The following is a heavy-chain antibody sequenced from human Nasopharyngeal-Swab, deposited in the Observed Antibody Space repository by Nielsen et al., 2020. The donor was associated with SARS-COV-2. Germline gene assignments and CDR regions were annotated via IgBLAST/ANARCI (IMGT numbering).Heavy chain of an antibody. J-gene: IGHJ6*02. Sequence: SEILSLTCTVSGGSISSYYWSWIRQPPGKGLEWIGYIYYSGSTNYNPSLKSRVTISVDTSKNQFSLKLSSVTAADTAVYYCARLYYYGSYGMDVWGQGTTVTVSS. D-gene: IGHD3-10*01. V-gene: IGHV4-59*01. CDR3: ARLYYYGSYGMDV. CDR1: GGSISSYY. CDR2: IYYSGST.